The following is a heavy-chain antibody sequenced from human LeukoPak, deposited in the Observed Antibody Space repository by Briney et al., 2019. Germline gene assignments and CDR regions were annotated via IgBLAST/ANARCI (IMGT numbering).Heavy chain of an antibody. J-gene: IGHJ4*02. V-gene: IGHV3-23*01. CDR2: ISGGGDIT. CDR3: VREDTPAIANY. D-gene: IGHD2-21*01. Sequence: GGSLRLSCAASGFNFANHAMSWVRQTPGKGLEWVSAISGGGDITYYADSVTGGFTISRDNSKDTLFLQMHSLRPGDTAVYYCVREDTPAIANYWGQGTLVTISS. CDR1: GFNFANHA.